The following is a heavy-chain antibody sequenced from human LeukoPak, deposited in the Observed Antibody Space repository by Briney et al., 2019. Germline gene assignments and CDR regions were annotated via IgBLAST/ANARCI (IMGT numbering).Heavy chain of an antibody. CDR1: GGSISGYY. Sequence: SETLSLTCSVPGGSISGYYWDWIRQPPGKELEWIGYIHSSGGTHYSPSLESRVTLSVDTSKNQFSLKLTSVTAADTAVYYCARHHRCGDGGTYFDYWGQGTLVTVSS. CDR3: ARHHRCGDGGTYFDY. J-gene: IGHJ4*02. D-gene: IGHD2-21*01. V-gene: IGHV4-4*09. CDR2: IHSSGGT.